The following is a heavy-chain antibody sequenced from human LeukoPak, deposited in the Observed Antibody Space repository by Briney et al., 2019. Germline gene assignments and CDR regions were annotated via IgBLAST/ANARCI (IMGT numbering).Heavy chain of an antibody. CDR3: AREAPVAANYYYYGMDV. CDR1: GGSISSGGYY. J-gene: IGHJ6*02. V-gene: IGHV4-31*03. Sequence: SETLSLTCTVSGGSISSGGYYWSWIRQHPGKGLEWIGYIYYSGSTYYNPSLKSRVTISVDTSKNQFSLKLSTVTAADTAVYYCAREAPVAANYYYYGMDVWGQGTTVTVSS. CDR2: IYYSGST. D-gene: IGHD2-15*01.